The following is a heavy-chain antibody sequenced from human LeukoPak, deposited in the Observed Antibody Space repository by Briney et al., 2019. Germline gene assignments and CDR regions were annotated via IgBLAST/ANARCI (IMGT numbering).Heavy chain of an antibody. J-gene: IGHJ4*02. CDR3: ARAGGYYYDSSGYNNFDY. Sequence: ASVKVSCKASGYTLTSYYMHWVRQAPGQGLEWMGIINPSGGSTSYAQKFQGRVTMTRDTSTSTVYMELSSLRSEDTAVYYCARAGGYYYDSSGYNNFDYWGQGTLVTVSS. D-gene: IGHD3-22*01. CDR2: INPSGGST. V-gene: IGHV1-46*01. CDR1: GYTLTSYY.